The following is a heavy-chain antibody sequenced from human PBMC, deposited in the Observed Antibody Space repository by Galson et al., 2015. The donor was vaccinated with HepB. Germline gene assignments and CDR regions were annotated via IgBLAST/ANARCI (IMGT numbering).Heavy chain of an antibody. Sequence: SLRLSCAASGFAFDDYAMHWVRQAPGKGLEWVSGISWDSGSIGYADSVKGRFTISRDNAKNSLYLQMNSLIAEDTALYYCAKDIARWDYGSGSTDYWGQGTLVTVSS. CDR1: GFAFDDYA. D-gene: IGHD3-10*01. J-gene: IGHJ4*02. CDR3: AKDIARWDYGSGSTDY. V-gene: IGHV3-9*01. CDR2: ISWDSGSI.